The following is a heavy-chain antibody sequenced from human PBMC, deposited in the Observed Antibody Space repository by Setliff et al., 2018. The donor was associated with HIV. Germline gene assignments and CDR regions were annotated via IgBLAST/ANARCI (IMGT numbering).Heavy chain of an antibody. J-gene: IGHJ6*03. V-gene: IGHV7-4-1*02. Sequence: GASVKVSCKASGYTFTTYAMNWVRQAPGQGLEWMGWINTNTGNPTYAQGFTGRFVLSLDTYVSTAYLQISSLKAEDTAVYYCAREVVVAGVHYYNMDVWGKGTTVTVSS. CDR2: INTNTGNP. D-gene: IGHD2-15*01. CDR1: GYTFTTYA. CDR3: AREVVVAGVHYYNMDV.